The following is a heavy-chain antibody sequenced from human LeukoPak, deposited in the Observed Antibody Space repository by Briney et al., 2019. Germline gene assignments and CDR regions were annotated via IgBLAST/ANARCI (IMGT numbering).Heavy chain of an antibody. V-gene: IGHV1-2*02. CDR1: GYTFTGYY. CDR2: INPNSGGT. J-gene: IGHJ4*02. D-gene: IGHD3-22*01. CDR3: ARDSPISMMVIVDHLSYFDY. Sequence: GASVKVSCKASGYTFTGYYMHWVRQAPGQGLEWMGWINPNSGGTNYAQKLQGRVTMTTDTSTSTAYMELRSLRSDDTAVYFCARDSPISMMVIVDHLSYFDYWGQGTLVTVSS.